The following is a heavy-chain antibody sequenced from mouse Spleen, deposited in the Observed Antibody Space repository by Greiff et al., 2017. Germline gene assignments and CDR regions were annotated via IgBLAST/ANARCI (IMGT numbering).Heavy chain of an antibody. Sequence: EVQGVESGGGLVKPGGSLKLSCAASGFTFSSYAMSWVRQTPEKRLEWVATISSGGSYTYYPDSVKGRFTISRDNAKNTLYLQMSSLRSEDTAMYYCARHAPTGFDYWGQGTTLTVSS. V-gene: IGHV5-9-3*01. D-gene: IGHD4-1*01. J-gene: IGHJ2*01. CDR1: GFTFSSYA. CDR3: ARHAPTGFDY. CDR2: ISSGGSYT.